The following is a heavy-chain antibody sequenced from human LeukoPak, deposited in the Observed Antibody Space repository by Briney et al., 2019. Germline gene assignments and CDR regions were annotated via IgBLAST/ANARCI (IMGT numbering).Heavy chain of an antibody. CDR3: GVSYYYYYGMDV. Sequence: PSETLSLTCAVYGGSFSGYYWSWIRQPPGKGLEWIGEINHSGSTYYNPSLKSRVTISVDRSKNQFSLKLSSVTAADTAVYYCGVSYYYYYGMDVWGQGTTVTVSS. CDR2: INHSGST. D-gene: IGHD5/OR15-5a*01. CDR1: GGSFSGYY. V-gene: IGHV4-34*01. J-gene: IGHJ6*02.